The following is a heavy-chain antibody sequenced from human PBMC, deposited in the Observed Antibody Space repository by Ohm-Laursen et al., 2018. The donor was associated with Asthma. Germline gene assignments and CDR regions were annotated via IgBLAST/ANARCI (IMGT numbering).Heavy chain of an antibody. CDR3: ARDWIAARLFDY. J-gene: IGHJ4*02. CDR2: IYYSGST. D-gene: IGHD6-6*01. CDR1: GGSISSSSYY. V-gene: IGHV4-39*07. Sequence: SDTLSLTCTVSGGSISSSSYYWGWIRQPPGKGLEWIGRIYYSGSTYYNPSLKSRVTISVDTSKNQFSLKLSSVTAADTAVYYCARDWIAARLFDYWGQGTLVTVSS.